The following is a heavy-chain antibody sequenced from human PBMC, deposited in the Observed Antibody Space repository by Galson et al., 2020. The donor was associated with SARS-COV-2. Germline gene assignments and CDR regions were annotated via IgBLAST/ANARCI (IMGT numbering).Heavy chain of an antibody. D-gene: IGHD5-18*01. J-gene: IGHJ3*02. Sequence: GGSLRLSCAASGFTVSSNYMSWVRQAPGKGLEWVSVIYSGGSTYYADSVKGRFTISRDNSKNTLYLQMNSLRAEDTAVYYCARVRMGSDTAMVTYAFDIWGQGTMVTVSS. CDR2: IYSGGST. CDR1: GFTVSSNY. V-gene: IGHV3-53*01. CDR3: ARVRMGSDTAMVTYAFDI.